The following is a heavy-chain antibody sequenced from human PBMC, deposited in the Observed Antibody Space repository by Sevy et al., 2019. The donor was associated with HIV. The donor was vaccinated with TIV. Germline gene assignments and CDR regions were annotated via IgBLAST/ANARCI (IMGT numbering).Heavy chain of an antibody. Sequence: GGSLRLSCAASGFTFSSYAMHWVRQAPGKGLEWVAVISYDGSNKYYADSVKGRFTISRDNSRNTLYLQMNSLRAEDTAVNYCARDGGGFAFIDYWGQGTLVTVSS. CDR2: ISYDGSNK. J-gene: IGHJ4*02. V-gene: IGHV3-30-3*01. D-gene: IGHD3-16*01. CDR1: GFTFSSYA. CDR3: ARDGGGFAFIDY.